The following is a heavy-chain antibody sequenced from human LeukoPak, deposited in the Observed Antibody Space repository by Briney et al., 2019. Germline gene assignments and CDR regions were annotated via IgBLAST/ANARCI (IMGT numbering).Heavy chain of an antibody. D-gene: IGHD5-18*01. V-gene: IGHV4-59*01. J-gene: IGHJ4*02. Sequence: SETLSLTCTVSGGSISSYYWSLIRQPPGKGLEWIGYIYYSGSTNYNPSLKSRVTISVDTSKNQFSLKLSSVTAADTAVYYCASLGYSYGWGYFDYWGQGTLVTVSS. CDR2: IYYSGST. CDR3: ASLGYSYGWGYFDY. CDR1: GGSISSYY.